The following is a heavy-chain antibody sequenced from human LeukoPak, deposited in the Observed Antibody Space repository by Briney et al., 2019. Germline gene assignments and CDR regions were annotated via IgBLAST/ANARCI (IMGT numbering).Heavy chain of an antibody. D-gene: IGHD3-22*01. V-gene: IGHV3-48*03. Sequence: GGSLRLSCAASGFAFSGYEMNWVRQAPGKGLEWVSYIAGSDTRTYYADSVKGRFTISRDNAKNSLYLQMNSLRAEDTGLYYCTTLGYHLDSWGQGTLVTVSS. J-gene: IGHJ4*02. CDR1: GFAFSGYE. CDR2: IAGSDTRT. CDR3: TTLGYHLDS.